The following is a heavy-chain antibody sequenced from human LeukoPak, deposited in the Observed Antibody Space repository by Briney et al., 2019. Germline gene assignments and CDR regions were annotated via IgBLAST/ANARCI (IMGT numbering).Heavy chain of an antibody. J-gene: IGHJ5*02. CDR2: IYTSGST. Sequence: SETLSLTCTVSGGSISSYYWSWIRQPAGKGLEWIGRIYTSGSTNYNPSLKSRVTMSVDTSKNQFSLKLSSVTAADTAVYYCARERASVYYGLGSYSVDPWGQGTLVTVSS. CDR1: GGSISSYY. CDR3: ARERASVYYGLGSYSVDP. D-gene: IGHD3-10*01. V-gene: IGHV4-4*07.